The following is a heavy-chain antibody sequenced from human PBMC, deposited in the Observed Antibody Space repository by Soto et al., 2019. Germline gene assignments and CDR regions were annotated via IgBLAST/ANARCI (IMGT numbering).Heavy chain of an antibody. CDR1: GGSISSYY. J-gene: IGHJ4*02. V-gene: IGHV4-59*01. CDR2: IYYSGST. D-gene: IGHD4-17*01. Sequence: SETLSLTCTVSGGSISSYYWSWIRQPPGKGLEWIGYIYYSGSTNYNPSLKSQVTISVDTSKNQFSLKLSSVTAADTAVYYCARGHDYGDYYFDYWGQGTLVTVSS. CDR3: ARGHDYGDYYFDY.